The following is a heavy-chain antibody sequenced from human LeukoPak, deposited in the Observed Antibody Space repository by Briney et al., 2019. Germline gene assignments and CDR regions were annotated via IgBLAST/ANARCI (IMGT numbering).Heavy chain of an antibody. CDR2: IYYSGST. Sequence: SETLTLTCTVSGGSKSSGGYYWSWIRQHPGKGLEWIGYIYYSGSTYYNPSLKSRVTISVDTSKNQFSLKLSSVTAADTAVYYCAREGYDSSGSPLLDYWGQGTLVTVSS. J-gene: IGHJ4*02. CDR3: AREGYDSSGSPLLDY. V-gene: IGHV4-31*03. CDR1: GGSKSSGGYY. D-gene: IGHD3-22*01.